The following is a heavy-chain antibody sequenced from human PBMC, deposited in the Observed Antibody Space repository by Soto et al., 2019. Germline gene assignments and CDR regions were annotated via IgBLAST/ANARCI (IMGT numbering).Heavy chain of an antibody. Sequence: PGGSLRLSCAASGFTFSSYGMHWVRQAPGKGLEWVAVISYDGSNKYYADSVKGRFTISRDNSKNTLYLQMNSLRAEDTAVYYCARSPGIAVAGPLDYWGQGTLVTVSS. V-gene: IGHV3-30*03. CDR3: ARSPGIAVAGPLDY. D-gene: IGHD6-19*01. CDR1: GFTFSSYG. CDR2: ISYDGSNK. J-gene: IGHJ4*02.